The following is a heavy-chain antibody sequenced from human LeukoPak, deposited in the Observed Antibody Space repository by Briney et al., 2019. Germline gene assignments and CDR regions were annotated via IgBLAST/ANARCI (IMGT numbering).Heavy chain of an antibody. V-gene: IGHV3-66*01. Sequence: QPGGSLRLSCAASGFTVSSNYMSWVRQAPGKGLEWVSVIYSGGSTYYADSVKGRFTISRDNSKNTLYLQMNSLRAEDTAVYYCARDTRGTAAGKAPGHLDYWGQGTLVTVSS. CDR1: GFTVSSNY. CDR3: ARDTRGTAAGKAPGHLDY. CDR2: IYSGGST. J-gene: IGHJ4*02. D-gene: IGHD6-13*01.